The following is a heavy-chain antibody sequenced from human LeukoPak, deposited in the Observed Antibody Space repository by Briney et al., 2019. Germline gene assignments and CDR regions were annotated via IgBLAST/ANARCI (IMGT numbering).Heavy chain of an antibody. CDR2: ISGSGAST. CDR3: SKDVGKWEALHFFDY. V-gene: IGHV3-23*01. Sequence: GGSLRLSCLTSGFTLSTNAMSWVCQAPGTGLEWISGISGSGASTYYADSVQGRCTISRDDSRNTLYLQMNNSRADDTAAYYYSKDVGKWEALHFFDYWGQGTLVTVSP. J-gene: IGHJ4*02. CDR1: GFTLSTNA. D-gene: IGHD1-26*01.